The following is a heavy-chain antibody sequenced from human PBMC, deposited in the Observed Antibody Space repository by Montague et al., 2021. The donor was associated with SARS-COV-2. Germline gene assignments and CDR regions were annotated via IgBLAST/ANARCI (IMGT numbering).Heavy chain of an antibody. D-gene: IGHD2-2*01. V-gene: IGHV4-39*01. J-gene: IGHJ6*02. CDR3: ASALGYCSSTSCYSVYGMDV. Sequence: SETLSLTCTVSGGSISSSSYYWGWTRQPPGKGLEWIGSIYYSGSTYYNPSLKSRVTISVDTSKNQFSLKLSSVTAADTAVYYCASALGYCSSTSCYSVYGMDVWGQGTTVTVSS. CDR2: IYYSGST. CDR1: GGSISSSSYY.